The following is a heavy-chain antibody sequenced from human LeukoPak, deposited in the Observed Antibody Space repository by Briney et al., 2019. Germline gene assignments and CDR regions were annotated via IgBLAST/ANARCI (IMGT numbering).Heavy chain of an antibody. Sequence: PGRSLRLSCSASGFTFSSYAMHWVRQAPGKGLEWVAVISYDGGYKYYADSVKGRFTISRDNSKNTLYLQMNSLRAEDTAVYYCAKENPENYYDSSGGESWYFDYWGQGTLVTVSS. CDR2: ISYDGGYK. CDR1: GFTFSSYA. D-gene: IGHD3-22*01. J-gene: IGHJ4*02. V-gene: IGHV3-30*04. CDR3: AKENPENYYDSSGGESWYFDY.